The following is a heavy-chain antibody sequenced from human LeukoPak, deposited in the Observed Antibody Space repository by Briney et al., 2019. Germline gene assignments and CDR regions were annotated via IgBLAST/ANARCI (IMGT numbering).Heavy chain of an antibody. J-gene: IGHJ4*02. CDR3: ARKSRGSYSFDY. D-gene: IGHD1-26*01. CDR2: IYYSGSI. Sequence: LRLSCAASGFTFSSYAMHWVRQAPGKGLEWIGYIYYSGSIYYNPSLKSRVTMSVDTSKNQFSLKLSSVTAVDTAVYYCARKSRGSYSFDYWGQGTLVTVSS. CDR1: GFTFSSYA. V-gene: IGHV4-28*02.